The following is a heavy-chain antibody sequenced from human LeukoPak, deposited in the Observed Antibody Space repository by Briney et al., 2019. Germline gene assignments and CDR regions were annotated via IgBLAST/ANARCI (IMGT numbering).Heavy chain of an antibody. CDR3: AKETVVIPADDWFGP. Sequence: PSKTLSLTCSVSGGSINGDYWSWIRQTPGKGLESIGYIHYSGRTSYNPSLKSRVTISVDTSKNQFSLRLASVTAADTAVYYCAKETVVIPADDWFGPWGQRTLVTVSS. D-gene: IGHD2-21*01. CDR1: GGSINGDY. CDR2: IHYSGRT. J-gene: IGHJ5*02. V-gene: IGHV4-59*01.